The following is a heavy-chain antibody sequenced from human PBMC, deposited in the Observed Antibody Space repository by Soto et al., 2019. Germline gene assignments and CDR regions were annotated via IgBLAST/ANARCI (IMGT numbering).Heavy chain of an antibody. D-gene: IGHD6-19*01. J-gene: IGHJ3*02. CDR1: GYTFTSYS. CDR3: ARAGYSSGFGAFDI. CDR2: ISAYNGNT. Sequence: ASVKVSCKASGYTFTSYSISWVRQAPGQGLEWMGWISAYNGNTNYAQKLQGRVTMTTDTSTSTAYMELRSLRSDDTAVYYCARAGYSSGFGAFDIWGQGTMVTVSS. V-gene: IGHV1-18*01.